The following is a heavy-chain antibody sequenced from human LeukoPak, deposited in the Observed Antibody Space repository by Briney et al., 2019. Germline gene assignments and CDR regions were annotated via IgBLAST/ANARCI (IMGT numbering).Heavy chain of an antibody. CDR1: GFSLSTSGMC. CDR2: IDWDDDK. Sequence: SGPTLVNPTQTLTLTCTFSGFSLSTSGMCVSWIRQPPGKALEWLARIDWDDDKYYSTSLKTRLTISKDTSKNQVVLTMTNMDPVDTATYYCARSDRYYYYSSGDGAPLLFDYWGDGTLVTVSS. J-gene: IGHJ5*01. V-gene: IGHV2-70*11. D-gene: IGHD3-22*01. CDR3: ARSDRYYYYSSGDGAPLLFDY.